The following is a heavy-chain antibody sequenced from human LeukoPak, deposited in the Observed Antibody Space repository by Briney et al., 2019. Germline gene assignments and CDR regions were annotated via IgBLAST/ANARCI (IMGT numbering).Heavy chain of an antibody. D-gene: IGHD6-19*01. CDR1: GFTFSSYG. J-gene: IGHJ4*02. CDR3: LSGWYLDY. Sequence: GGSLRLSCAVSGFTFSSYGMTWVRQAPGKGLEWVSVISSNGVSTYYADSVKGRFTISRDNSKNTLYLQMNSLRAEDTAVYYCLSGWYLDYWGQGTLVTVSS. V-gene: IGHV3-23*01. CDR2: ISSNGVST.